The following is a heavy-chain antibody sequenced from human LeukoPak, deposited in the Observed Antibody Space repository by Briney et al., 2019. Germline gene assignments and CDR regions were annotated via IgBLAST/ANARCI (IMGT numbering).Heavy chain of an antibody. D-gene: IGHD1-26*01. CDR3: EKGRSWSYLDAFDI. CDR1: GFTFSSYA. Sequence: GGSLRLSCAVSGFTFSSYAMSWVRQAPGKGLEWVSGISGSGGSTNYADSVRGRFTISRDNSKNTLYLQMSSLRAEDTAVYYCEKGRSWSYLDAFDIWGQGTMVTVSS. V-gene: IGHV3-23*01. CDR2: ISGSGGST. J-gene: IGHJ3*02.